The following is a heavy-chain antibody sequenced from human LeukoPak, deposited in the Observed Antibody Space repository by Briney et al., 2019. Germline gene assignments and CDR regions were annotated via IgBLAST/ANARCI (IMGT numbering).Heavy chain of an antibody. Sequence: GASVKVSCKASVYTFTGYYMHWVRQAPGQGLEWMGWISPNSGGTNYAQKFQGRVTMTRDTSISTAYMELSRLRSDDTAVYYCARDRGGKVRGVMKSGWFDPWGQGTLVTVSS. V-gene: IGHV1-2*02. CDR1: VYTFTGYY. CDR3: ARDRGGKVRGVMKSGWFDP. D-gene: IGHD3-10*01. J-gene: IGHJ5*02. CDR2: ISPNSGGT.